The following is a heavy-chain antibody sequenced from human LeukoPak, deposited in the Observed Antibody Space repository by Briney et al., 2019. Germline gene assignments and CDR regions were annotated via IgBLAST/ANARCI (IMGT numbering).Heavy chain of an antibody. CDR3: ARVLVLVPAAIQRGPFDY. CDR1: GYTFTSYG. V-gene: IGHV1-18*01. Sequence: ASVKVSCKASGYTFTSYGISWVRQAPGQGLEWMGWISAYNGNTNYAQKLQGRVTMTTDTSTSTAYMELRSLRSDDTAVYYCARVLVLVPAAIQRGPFDYWGQGTLVTVSS. J-gene: IGHJ4*02. CDR2: ISAYNGNT. D-gene: IGHD2-2*02.